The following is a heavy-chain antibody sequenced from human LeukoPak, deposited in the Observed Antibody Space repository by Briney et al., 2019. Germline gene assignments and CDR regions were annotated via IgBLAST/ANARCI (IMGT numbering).Heavy chain of an antibody. CDR2: IYSGGST. CDR3: ARSRLFFDY. D-gene: IGHD4/OR15-4a*01. CDR1: GFTVSSNY. Sequence: GGSLRLSCEASGFTVSSNYMTWVRQAPGKGLEWVSVIYSGGSTYYADSVKGRFTISRDNSKNTLYLQMNSLRAEGTAVYYCARSRLFFDYWGQGTLVTVSS. J-gene: IGHJ4*02. V-gene: IGHV3-53*01.